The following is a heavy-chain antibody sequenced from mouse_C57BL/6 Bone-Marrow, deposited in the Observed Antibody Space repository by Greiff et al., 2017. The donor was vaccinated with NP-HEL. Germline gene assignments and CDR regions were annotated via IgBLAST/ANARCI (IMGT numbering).Heavy chain of an antibody. J-gene: IGHJ4*01. Sequence: DVKLQESGGDLVKPGGSLKLSCAASGFTFSSYGMSWVRQTPDKRLEWVATISSGGSYTYYPDSVKGRFTISRDNAKNTLYLQMSSLKSEDTAMYYCARGPANYAMDYWGQGTSVTVSS. V-gene: IGHV5-6*02. CDR3: ARGPANYAMDY. CDR1: GFTFSSYG. CDR2: ISSGGSYT. D-gene: IGHD3-3*01.